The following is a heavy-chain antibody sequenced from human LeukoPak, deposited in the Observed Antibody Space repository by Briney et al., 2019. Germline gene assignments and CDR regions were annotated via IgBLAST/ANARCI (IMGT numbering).Heavy chain of an antibody. J-gene: IGHJ4*02. CDR3: VRVRYGSGWNFDY. V-gene: IGHV3-48*03. CDR2: ISSSGSTI. D-gene: IGHD6-19*01. CDR1: GFTFSSYE. Sequence: GGSLRLSCAASGFTFSSYEMNWVRQAPGKGLEWVAYISSSGSTIYYADSVKGRFTISRDNAKKSLYLQMNRLRAEDTAVYYCVRVRYGSGWNFDYWGQGTLVSVSS.